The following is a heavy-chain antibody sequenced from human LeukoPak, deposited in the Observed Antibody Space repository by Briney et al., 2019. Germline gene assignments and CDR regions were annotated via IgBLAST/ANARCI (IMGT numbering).Heavy chain of an antibody. CDR3: ARERSYCSGGSCYSRGLQH. CDR2: INHSGST. Sequence: PSETLSLTCAVYGGSFSGYYWSWIRQPPGKGLEWIGEINHSGSTNYNPSFKSRVTISVDTSKNQFSLKLSSVTAADTAVYYCARERSYCSGGSCYSRGLQHWGQGTLVTVSS. D-gene: IGHD2-15*01. J-gene: IGHJ1*01. CDR1: GGSFSGYY. V-gene: IGHV4-34*01.